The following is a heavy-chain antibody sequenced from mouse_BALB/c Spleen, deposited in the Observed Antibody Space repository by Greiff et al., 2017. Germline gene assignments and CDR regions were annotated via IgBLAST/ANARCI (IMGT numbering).Heavy chain of an antibody. J-gene: IGHJ2*01. D-gene: IGHD1-2*01. CDR3: GRRDFTTATGVDY. CDR1: GYSFTSYW. V-gene: IGHV1-37*01. Sequence: VQLQQPGAELVRPGASVKLSCKASGYSFTSYWMNWVKQRPGQGLEWIGRINPYNGDTFYNQKFKGKATLTVDKSSSTAHMELLSLTSEDSAVYYCGRRDFTTATGVDYWGQGTTLTVSS. CDR2: INPYNGDT.